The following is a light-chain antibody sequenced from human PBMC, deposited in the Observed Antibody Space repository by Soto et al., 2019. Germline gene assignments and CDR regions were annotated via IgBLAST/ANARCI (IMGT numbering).Light chain of an antibody. Sequence: DIVVTQSPDSLAVSLGERATINCKSSQSVLYTPNNKNFLAWYQQKPGQPPKLLIYWASTRQSGVPDRFTGSGSGTDFTLTISSLQAEDVAVYYCQQYFSTVTFGQGTRLEIK. CDR3: QQYFSTVT. J-gene: IGKJ5*01. CDR1: QSVLYTPNNKNF. V-gene: IGKV4-1*01. CDR2: WAS.